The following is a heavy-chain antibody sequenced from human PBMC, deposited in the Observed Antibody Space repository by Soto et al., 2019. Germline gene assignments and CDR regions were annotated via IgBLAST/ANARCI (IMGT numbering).Heavy chain of an antibody. Sequence: QVQLVESGGGVVQPGRSLRLSCVASGFTFSSYAMHWVRQAPGKGLEWLAVISYDASNKYYADSVKGRFTISRDNSKNTLYLQMNSLRAEDTAVYYCARGYSSSSAAFDYWGQGTLVTVSS. CDR1: GFTFSSYA. J-gene: IGHJ4*02. D-gene: IGHD6-13*01. CDR3: ARGYSSSSAAFDY. V-gene: IGHV3-30-3*01. CDR2: ISYDASNK.